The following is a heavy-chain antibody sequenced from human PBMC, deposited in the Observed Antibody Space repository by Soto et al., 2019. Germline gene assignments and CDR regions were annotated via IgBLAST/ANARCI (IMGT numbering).Heavy chain of an antibody. CDR1: GFTFDDYA. D-gene: IGHD3-3*01. CDR3: AKDVGFLEYFDY. J-gene: IGHJ4*02. Sequence: EVQLVESGGGLVQPGRSLRLSCAASGFTFDDYAMHWVRQAPGKGLEWVSGISWNSGSIGYADSVKGRFTISRDNAKNSLYLQMNSLRAEDTALYYCAKDVGFLEYFDYWGQGTLVTVSS. V-gene: IGHV3-9*01. CDR2: ISWNSGSI.